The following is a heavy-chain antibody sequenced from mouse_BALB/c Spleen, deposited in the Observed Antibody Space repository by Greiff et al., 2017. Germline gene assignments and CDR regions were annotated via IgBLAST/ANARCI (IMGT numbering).Heavy chain of an antibody. CDR2: ISSGGSYT. V-gene: IGHV5-9-4*01. CDR3: ARDEQRGLDY. Sequence: EVKLMESGGGLVKPGGSLKLSCAASGFTFSSYPMSWVRQSPEKRLEWVAEISSGGSYTYYPDTVTGRFTISRDNAKNTLYLEMSSLRSEDTAMYYCARDEQRGLDYWGQGTTLTVSS. J-gene: IGHJ2*01. CDR1: GFTFSSYP.